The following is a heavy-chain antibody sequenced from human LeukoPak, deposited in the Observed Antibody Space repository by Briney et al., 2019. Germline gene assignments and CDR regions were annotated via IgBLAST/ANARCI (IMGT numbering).Heavy chain of an antibody. J-gene: IGHJ6*02. CDR3: VRQQDYYYGMGV. D-gene: IGHD2-15*01. V-gene: IGHV4-59*08. CDR1: GGSIGSYY. Sequence: SETLSLTCTVSGGSIGSYYWSWIRQPPGKGLEWIGYIYYSGSTDYNPSLKSRVTISVATSKDQFSLKLSSVTAADTAVYYCVRQQDYYYGMGVWGQGTTVTVSS. CDR2: IYYSGST.